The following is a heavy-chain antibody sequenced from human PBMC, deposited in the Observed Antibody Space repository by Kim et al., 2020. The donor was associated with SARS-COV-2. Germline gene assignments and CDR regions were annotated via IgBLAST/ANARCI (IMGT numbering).Heavy chain of an antibody. CDR2: IYYSGST. Sequence: SETLSLTCTVSGGSISSSSYYWGWIRQPPGKGLEWIGCIYYSGSTYYNPSLKSRVTISVDTSKNQFSLKLSSVTAADTALYYCARQGHYYYGSGSPYYF. J-gene: IGHJ4*01. V-gene: IGHV4-39*01. D-gene: IGHD3-10*01. CDR3: ARQGHYYYGSGSPYYF. CDR1: GGSISSSSYY.